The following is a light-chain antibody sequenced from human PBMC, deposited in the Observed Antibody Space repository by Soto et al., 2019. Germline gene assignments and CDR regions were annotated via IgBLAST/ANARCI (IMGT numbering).Light chain of an antibody. CDR1: QSVSSY. CDR3: QQYGSSIT. CDR2: DAS. Sequence: EIVLTQSPATLSLSPGERATLSCRASQSVSSYLAWYQQKPGQAPRLLIYDASTRATGVPARFSGWGSGTEFTLTISSLQPEDFAVYYCQQYGSSITFGPGTKVDIK. J-gene: IGKJ3*01. V-gene: IGKV3-11*01.